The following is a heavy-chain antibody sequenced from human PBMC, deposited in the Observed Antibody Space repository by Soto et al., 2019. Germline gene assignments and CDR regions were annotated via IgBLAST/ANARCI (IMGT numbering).Heavy chain of an antibody. CDR2: VFRGGST. Sequence: LRLSCAASGFSVNSNYMAWVRQAPGKGLEWVSVVFRGGSTYYADSVKGRFTVSRDKSKNTLHLQTKSLRAEDTAVYYCARVSGGYGMDVWGQGTAVTVSS. CDR1: GFSVNSNY. V-gene: IGHV3-53*01. J-gene: IGHJ6*02. D-gene: IGHD2-15*01. CDR3: ARVSGGYGMDV.